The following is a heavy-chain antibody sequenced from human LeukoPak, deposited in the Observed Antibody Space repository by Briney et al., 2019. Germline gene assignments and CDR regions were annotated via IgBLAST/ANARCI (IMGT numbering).Heavy chain of an antibody. J-gene: IGHJ5*02. Sequence: GGSLRLSCAASKFTFRSYDMHWVRQAPGKGPVWVSRIKTDGSITDYADSVKGRFTISRDNSKNTLYLQMNSLRAEDTAVYYCAKDSITMVRGVRHWFDPWGQGTLVTVSS. D-gene: IGHD3-10*01. CDR3: AKDSITMVRGVRHWFDP. CDR1: KFTFRSYD. V-gene: IGHV3-74*01. CDR2: IKTDGSIT.